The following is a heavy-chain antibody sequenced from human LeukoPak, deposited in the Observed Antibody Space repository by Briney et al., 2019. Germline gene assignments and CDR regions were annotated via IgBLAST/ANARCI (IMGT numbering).Heavy chain of an antibody. CDR3: AKDPGKYSSSWYDYFDY. D-gene: IGHD6-13*01. CDR2: ISGSGGST. J-gene: IGHJ4*02. V-gene: IGHV3-23*01. CDR1: GFTFSSYG. Sequence: GGSLRLSCAASGFTFSSYGMSWVRQAPGKGLEWVSAISGSGGSTYYADSVKGRFTISRDNSKNTLYLQMNSLRAEDTAVYYCAKDPGKYSSSWYDYFDYWGQGTLVTVSS.